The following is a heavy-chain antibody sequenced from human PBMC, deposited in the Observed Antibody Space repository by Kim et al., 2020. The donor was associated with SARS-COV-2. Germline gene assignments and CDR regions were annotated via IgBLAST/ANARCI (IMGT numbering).Heavy chain of an antibody. J-gene: IGHJ4*02. CDR3: AKDQDWYSYYFDY. D-gene: IGHD5-18*01. CDR1: GFTFSSYG. V-gene: IGHV3-30*18. Sequence: GGSLRLSCAASGFTFSSYGMHWVRQAPGKGLEWVAVISYDGSNKYYADSVKGRFTISRDNSKNTLYLQMNSLRAEDTAVYYCAKDQDWYSYYFDYWGQGTLVTVSS. CDR2: ISYDGSNK.